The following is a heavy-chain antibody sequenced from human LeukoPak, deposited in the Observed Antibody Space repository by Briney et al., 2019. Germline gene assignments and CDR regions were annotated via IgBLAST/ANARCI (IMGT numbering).Heavy chain of an antibody. CDR1: GFTFTNYW. CDR3: ARLDGGWNVY. J-gene: IGHJ4*02. D-gene: IGHD1-1*01. V-gene: IGHV3-7*05. CDR2: IKQDGSEK. Sequence: PGGSLRLSCAASGFTFTNYWMSWVRQAPGKGLEWVANIKQDGSEKYYVDSVKGRFTISRDNAKNSLYLQMNSLRAEDTAVYYCARLDGGWNVYWGQGTLVTVSS.